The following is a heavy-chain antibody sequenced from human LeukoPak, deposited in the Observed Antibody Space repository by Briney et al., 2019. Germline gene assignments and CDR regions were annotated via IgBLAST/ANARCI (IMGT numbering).Heavy chain of an antibody. CDR2: IYYSGSA. D-gene: IGHD5-12*01. J-gene: IGHJ6*02. CDR3: AREGGYDFDGGSYRHGMDV. V-gene: IGHV4-61*01. Sequence: SSETLSLTCTVSGGSVSSGSYHWSWIRQPPGKGLEWIGIIYYSGSANYNPSLKSRVTISVDRSKNQFSLKLSSVTAADTALYYCAREGGYDFDGGSYRHGMDVWGQGTTVTVPS. CDR1: GGSVSSGSYH.